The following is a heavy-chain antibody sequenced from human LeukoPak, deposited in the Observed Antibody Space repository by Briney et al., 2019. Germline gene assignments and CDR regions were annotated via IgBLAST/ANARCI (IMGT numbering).Heavy chain of an antibody. CDR3: ARVASMVRVPLDALDI. CDR2: ISRSGSTR. V-gene: IGHV3-48*03. CDR1: GFTFSACE. Sequence: GGSLRLSCAISGFTFSACELTWVRQAPGKGLEWVSYISRSGSTRYYADSVKGRFTISRDNAKNSLYLQMNSLRAEDTAVYYCARVASMVRVPLDALDIWGQGTMVSVSS. J-gene: IGHJ3*02. D-gene: IGHD3-10*01.